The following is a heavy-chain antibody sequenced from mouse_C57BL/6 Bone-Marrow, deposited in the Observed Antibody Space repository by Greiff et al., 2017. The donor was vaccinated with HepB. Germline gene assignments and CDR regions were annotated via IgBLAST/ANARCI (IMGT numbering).Heavy chain of an antibody. Sequence: EVKLVESGGGLVQPGGSLKLSCAASGFTFSDYYMYWVRQTPEKRLEWVAYSSNGGGSHYYPDTVKGRFTISRDNAKNTLYLHMSRLKSEYTAMYYCASGCYYGSSSHWGQGTSVTVSS. CDR3: ASGCYYGSSSH. V-gene: IGHV5-12*01. CDR2: SSNGGGSH. CDR1: GFTFSDYY. D-gene: IGHD1-1*01. J-gene: IGHJ4*01.